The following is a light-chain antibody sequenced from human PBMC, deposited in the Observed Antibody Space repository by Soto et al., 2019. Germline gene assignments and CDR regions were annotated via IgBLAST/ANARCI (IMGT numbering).Light chain of an antibody. V-gene: IGKV3-11*01. CDR2: DAS. CDR1: PSVSSY. Sequence: EIVLTQSPATLSLSPGERATLSCRASPSVSSYLAWYPPKPGQAPSLLIYDASNRATGVPARCSGSGSGTDFTPTISSLEPEDFAVYYGQQRSNWPTNTFGQGTRLEIK. J-gene: IGKJ5*01. CDR3: QQRSNWPTNT.